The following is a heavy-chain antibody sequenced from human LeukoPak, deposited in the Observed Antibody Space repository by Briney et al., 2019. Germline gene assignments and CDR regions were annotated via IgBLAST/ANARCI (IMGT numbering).Heavy chain of an antibody. V-gene: IGHV3-48*03. Sequence: PGRCLRLSRAASVFTFTDDEMNAGSQAPGEGREWVSYITNSGTTKYYADSVKGRFTISRDNAKNSLYLQMNSLRAEDTAVYYCAREGLAVAIDYWGQGTLDTVS. CDR1: VFTFTDDE. CDR2: ITNSGTTK. D-gene: IGHD6-19*01. J-gene: IGHJ4*02. CDR3: AREGLAVAIDY.